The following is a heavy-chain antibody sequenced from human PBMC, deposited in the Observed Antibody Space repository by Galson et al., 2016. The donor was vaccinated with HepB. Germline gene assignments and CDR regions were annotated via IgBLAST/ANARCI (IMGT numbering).Heavy chain of an antibody. CDR3: ATDGDFLSGLHY. D-gene: IGHD3-3*01. Sequence: SVKVSCKASGGTFSSNVFSWVRLAPGQGLEWLGGIITSFATPSYAQKFQGRVTINADESTSTAYMELTSLRSEDTAVYYCATDGDFLSGLHYWGQGTLVIVSS. J-gene: IGHJ4*02. CDR1: GGTFSSNV. V-gene: IGHV1-69*13. CDR2: IITSFATP.